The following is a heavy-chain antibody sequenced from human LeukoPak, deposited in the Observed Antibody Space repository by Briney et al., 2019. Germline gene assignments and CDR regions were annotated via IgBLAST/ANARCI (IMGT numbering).Heavy chain of an antibody. D-gene: IGHD3-22*01. CDR1: GNYW. CDR3: VSYYETY. V-gene: IGHV3-74*01. CDR2: INSDGSWT. J-gene: IGHJ4*02. Sequence: GGSLRLSCVASGNYWMHWVRQAPGKGLVWVSHINSDGSWTSYADSVKGRFTISKDNAKNTVYLQMNSLRAEDTAVYYCVSYYETYWGRGTLVTVSS.